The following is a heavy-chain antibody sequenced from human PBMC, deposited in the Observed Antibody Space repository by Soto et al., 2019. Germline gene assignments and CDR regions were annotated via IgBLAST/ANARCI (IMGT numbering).Heavy chain of an antibody. V-gene: IGHV3-15*01. CDR1: GFTFSNAW. D-gene: IGHD2-21*02. CDR2: IKSKVVGGTI. Sequence: PGGSLRLSCAASGFTFSNAWMNWVRQAPGKGLEWVARIKSKVVGGTIDYAAPVKGRFTISRDDSENTLYLQMNSLTTEDTAVEFCTTCGGDCYFNYWGQGTQVTVSS. J-gene: IGHJ4*02. CDR3: TTCGGDCYFNY.